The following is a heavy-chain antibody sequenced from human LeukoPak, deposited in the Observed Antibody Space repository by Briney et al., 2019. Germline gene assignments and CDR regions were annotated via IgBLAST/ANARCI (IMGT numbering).Heavy chain of an antibody. CDR1: GGFLSSSSYY. Sequence: SETLSLTCTVSGGFLSSSSYYWGWIRQPPGKGLEWIGNIYYSGSTYYNPSLKSRVTISVDTSKNQFSLRLSSVTAADTAVYYCARDRHYGDYYYYGMDVWGQGTTVTVSS. CDR2: IYYSGST. CDR3: ARDRHYGDYYYYGMDV. J-gene: IGHJ6*02. V-gene: IGHV4-39*02. D-gene: IGHD4-17*01.